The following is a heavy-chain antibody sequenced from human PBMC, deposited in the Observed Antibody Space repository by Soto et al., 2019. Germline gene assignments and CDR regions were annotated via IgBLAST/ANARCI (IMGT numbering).Heavy chain of an antibody. V-gene: IGHV5-51*01. J-gene: IGHJ5*02. D-gene: IGHD3-22*01. Sequence: GESLKISCRTSGYRFTSYWIAWVRHMPGKGLEWMGIIFPSDSDTRYSPSFQGQVTISADRSTSTVFLQWASLKASDTAVYFCARKDKSGYFNWFDPWGQVTLVTVSS. CDR1: GYRFTSYW. CDR2: IFPSDSDT. CDR3: ARKDKSGYFNWFDP.